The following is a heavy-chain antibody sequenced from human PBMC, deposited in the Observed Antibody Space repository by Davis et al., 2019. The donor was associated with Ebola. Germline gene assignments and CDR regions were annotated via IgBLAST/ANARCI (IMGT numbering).Heavy chain of an antibody. J-gene: IGHJ6*02. CDR1: GDSVFGKNGA. CDR3: VRGWGRSGLDV. Sequence: HLQTPSLTCAISGDSVFGKNGAWNWIRQSPSRGLEWLGRTYYTSKWHNDYGESVKRRITINPDTSTNQLSLQLNSVTPEDTAVYYCVRGWGRSGLDVWGQGTTVTVSS. V-gene: IGHV6-1*01. CDR2: TYYTSKWHN. D-gene: IGHD1-26*01.